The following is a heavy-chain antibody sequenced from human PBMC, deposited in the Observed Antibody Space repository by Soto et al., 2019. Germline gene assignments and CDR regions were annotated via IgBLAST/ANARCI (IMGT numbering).Heavy chain of an antibody. J-gene: IGHJ4*02. V-gene: IGHV3-23*01. Sequence: EVQLLESGGGLVQPGGSLRLSCAASGFTFSSYAMSWVRQAPGKGLEWVSAISGSGGSTYYADSVKGRFTISRDNSKNSLYLQMNSLRAEDTAVYYCAKDGKYYDFWSGYYLAYWGQGTLVTVSS. D-gene: IGHD3-3*01. CDR2: ISGSGGST. CDR3: AKDGKYYDFWSGYYLAY. CDR1: GFTFSSYA.